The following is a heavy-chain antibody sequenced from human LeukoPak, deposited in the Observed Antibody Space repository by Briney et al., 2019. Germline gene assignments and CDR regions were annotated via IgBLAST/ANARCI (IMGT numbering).Heavy chain of an antibody. CDR1: GFTFSTYG. CDR3: ARARDNNDISSFSGLVY. Sequence: GGSLRLSCAASGFTFSTYGMHWVRQAPGKGLEWLAVIWSDGSNIYYADSLKGRFAISRDNSRNTLYLLLNSLRAEDTAVYYCARARDNNDISSFSGLVYWGRGALAGVSS. D-gene: IGHD3-22*01. V-gene: IGHV3-33*01. J-gene: IGHJ4*02. CDR2: IWSDGSNI.